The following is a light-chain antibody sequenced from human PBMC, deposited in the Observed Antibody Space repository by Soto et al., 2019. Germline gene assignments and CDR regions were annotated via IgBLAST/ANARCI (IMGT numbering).Light chain of an antibody. CDR2: GAS. V-gene: IGKV3-20*01. CDR1: QSVSSSY. CDR3: QQYGSSRIT. Sequence: EIVLTQSPGTLSLSPGERATLSCRASQSVSSSYLAWYQQKPGQAPRLLIYGASSGATGIPDRFSGSGSGTDFTLTISRLEPEDFAVYYCQQYGSSRITFGQGTRLEIK. J-gene: IGKJ5*01.